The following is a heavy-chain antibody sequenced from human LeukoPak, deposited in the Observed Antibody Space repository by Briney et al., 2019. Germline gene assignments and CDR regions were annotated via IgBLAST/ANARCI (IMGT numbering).Heavy chain of an antibody. D-gene: IGHD6-19*01. Sequence: PSETLSLTCTVSGGSISSYYWSWIRQPPGKGLEWSGYIYYSGSTNYNPSLKSRVTIPVDTSKNQFSLKLSSVTAADTAVYYCAQSSGWYENHDAFDIWGQGTMVTVSS. V-gene: IGHV4-59*01. CDR2: IYYSGST. CDR1: GGSISSYY. CDR3: AQSSGWYENHDAFDI. J-gene: IGHJ3*02.